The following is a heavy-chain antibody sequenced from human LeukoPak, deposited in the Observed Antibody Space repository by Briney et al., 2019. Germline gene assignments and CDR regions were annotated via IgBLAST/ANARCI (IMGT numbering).Heavy chain of an antibody. CDR1: GFTFSSYW. D-gene: IGHD3-22*01. V-gene: IGHV3-7*01. CDR2: IKLDGSEK. CDR3: ARGRYFYDSSTYVIFDQ. J-gene: IGHJ4*02. Sequence: PGGSLRLSCAASGFTFSSYWMSWVRQAPGKGLEWVANIKLDGSEKYYVDSVKGRFTISRDNAKNSLYLQMNSLRAEDTAVYYCARGRYFYDSSTYVIFDQWGQGTLVTVSS.